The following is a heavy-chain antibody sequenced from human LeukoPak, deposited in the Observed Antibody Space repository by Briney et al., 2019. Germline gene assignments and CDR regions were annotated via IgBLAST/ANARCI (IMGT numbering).Heavy chain of an antibody. D-gene: IGHD3/OR15-3a*01. CDR1: GFTFDDYA. Sequence: GGSLRLSCAASGFTFDDYAMHWVRQAPGKGLEWVSGISWNSGSMDYADSVKGRFTISRDNAKNSLYLQMNSLRAEDTAVYYCARAVFGPEDAFDIWGQGTMVTVSS. J-gene: IGHJ3*02. CDR3: ARAVFGPEDAFDI. CDR2: ISWNSGSM. V-gene: IGHV3-9*01.